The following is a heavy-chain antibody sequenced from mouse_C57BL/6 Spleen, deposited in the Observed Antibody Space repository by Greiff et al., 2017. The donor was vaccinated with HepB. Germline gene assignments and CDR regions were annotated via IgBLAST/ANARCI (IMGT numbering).Heavy chain of an antibody. CDR1: GYTFTSYW. CDR2: IDPSDSET. V-gene: IGHV1-52*01. J-gene: IGHJ4*01. D-gene: IGHD3-2*02. Sequence: QVQLQQPGAELVRPGSSVKLSCKASGYTFTSYWMHWVKQRPIQGLEWIGNIDPSDSETHYNQKFKDKATLTVDKSSSTAYMQLSSLTSEDSAVYYCARAGSSGYPMDYWGQGTSVTVSS. CDR3: ARAGSSGYPMDY.